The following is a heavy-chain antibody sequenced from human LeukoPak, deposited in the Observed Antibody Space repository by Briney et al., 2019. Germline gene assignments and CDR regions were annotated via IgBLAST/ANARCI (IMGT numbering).Heavy chain of an antibody. CDR1: GFTVSSNH. J-gene: IGHJ4*02. CDR3: ARAGQYYFDY. V-gene: IGHV3-53*01. CDR2: IYSGGST. D-gene: IGHD4-11*01. Sequence: PGGSLRLSXAASGFTVSSNHMSWVCQAPGKGLEWVSVIYSGGSTYYADSVKGRFIISRDNSKNTLYLQMNSLRAEDTAVYYCARAGQYYFDYWGQGTLVTVSS.